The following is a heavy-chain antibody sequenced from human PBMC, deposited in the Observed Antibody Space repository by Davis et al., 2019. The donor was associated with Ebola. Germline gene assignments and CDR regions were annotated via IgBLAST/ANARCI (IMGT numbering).Heavy chain of an antibody. D-gene: IGHD4-17*01. V-gene: IGHV3-23*01. CDR3: ARDPNGDYVGAFEF. CDR1: GFTFSRHA. J-gene: IGHJ3*01. CDR2: IRGSGGGA. Sequence: PGGSLRLSCAASGFTFSRHAMSWVRQAPGKGLEWVSAIRGSGGGASYADSVRGRFIISRDNSKSTLFLQMDSLRAEDTATYYCARDPNGDYVGAFEFWGQGTMVTVSS.